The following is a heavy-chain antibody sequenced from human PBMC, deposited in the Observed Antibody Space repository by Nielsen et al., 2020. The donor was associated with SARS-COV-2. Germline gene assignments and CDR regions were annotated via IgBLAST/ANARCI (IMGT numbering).Heavy chain of an antibody. J-gene: IGHJ3*02. CDR3: ANDMRWQYDAFDI. CDR1: GFTFDDYA. Sequence: GGSLRLSCAASGFTFDDYAMHWVRQAPGKGLEWVSGISWNSGSIGYADSVKGRFTISRDNAKNSLYLQMNSLRAEDTALYYCANDMRWQYDAFDIWGQGTMVTVSS. V-gene: IGHV3-9*01. CDR2: ISWNSGSI. D-gene: IGHD6-13*01.